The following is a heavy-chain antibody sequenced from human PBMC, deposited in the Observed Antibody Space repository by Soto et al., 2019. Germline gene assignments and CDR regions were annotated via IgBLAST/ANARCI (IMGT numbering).Heavy chain of an antibody. Sequence: PSETLSLTCAVSGGSISSSNWWSWVRQPPGKGLEWIGEIYHSGSTNYNPSLKSRVTISVDKSKNQFSLKLSSVTAADTAVYYCARVWGGYSYGYYYYYGMDVWGQGTTVTVSS. CDR1: GGSISSSNW. V-gene: IGHV4-4*02. D-gene: IGHD5-18*01. CDR3: ARVWGGYSYGYYYYYGMDV. J-gene: IGHJ6*02. CDR2: IYHSGST.